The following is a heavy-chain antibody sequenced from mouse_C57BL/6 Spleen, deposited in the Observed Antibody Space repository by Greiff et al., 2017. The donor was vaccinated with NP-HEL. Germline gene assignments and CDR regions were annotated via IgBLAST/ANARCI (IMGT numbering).Heavy chain of an antibody. V-gene: IGHV1-72*01. CDR2: IDPNSGGT. CDR3: ARDWLYGSSYWYFDV. Sequence: QVHVKQPGAELVKPGASVKLSCKASGYTFTSYWMHWVKQRPGRGLEWIGRIDPNSGGTKYNEKFKSKATLTVDKPSSTAYMQLSSLTSEDSAVYYCARDWLYGSSYWYFDVWGTGTTVTVSS. D-gene: IGHD1-1*01. J-gene: IGHJ1*03. CDR1: GYTFTSYW.